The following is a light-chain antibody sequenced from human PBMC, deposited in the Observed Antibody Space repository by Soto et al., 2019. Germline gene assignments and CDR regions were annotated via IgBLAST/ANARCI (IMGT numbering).Light chain of an antibody. V-gene: IGKV3-15*01. Sequence: IIMTQSPATLSVYPGERATLSCRASQSVSSNLAWYQQKPGQAPRLLIYGASTRATGIPARFSGSGSGTEFTLTISSLQSEDFAVYYCQQYNNWPVTFGQGT. CDR2: GAS. CDR1: QSVSSN. CDR3: QQYNNWPVT. J-gene: IGKJ1*01.